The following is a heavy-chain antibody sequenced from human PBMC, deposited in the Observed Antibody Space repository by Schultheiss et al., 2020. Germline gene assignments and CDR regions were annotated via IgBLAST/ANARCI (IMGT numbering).Heavy chain of an antibody. J-gene: IGHJ4*02. D-gene: IGHD6-6*01. CDR1: GGSFSGYY. CDR3: AGVNSSSFW. V-gene: IGHV4-34*01. CDR2: INHSGST. Sequence: SATLSLTCAVYGGSFSGYYWSWIRQPPGKGLEWIGEINHSGSTNYNPSLKSRVTISVDTSKNQFSLKLSSVTAADTAVYYCAGVNSSSFWWGQGTLVTVSS.